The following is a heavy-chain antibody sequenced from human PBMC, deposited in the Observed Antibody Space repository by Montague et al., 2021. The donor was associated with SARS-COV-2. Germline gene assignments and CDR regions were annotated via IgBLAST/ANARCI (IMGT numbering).Heavy chain of an antibody. V-gene: IGHV2-70*01. D-gene: IGHD3-22*01. CDR1: GFSVSTSGLC. CDR3: ARIPEYSSDGGPDWYFDL. CDR2: IDWDDDT. J-gene: IGHJ2*01. Sequence: PALVEPTQTLTLTCTFSGFSVSTSGLCVSWIRQPPGKALEWLALIDWDDDTYYSTSLKTRLAISKDTSKNQVVLTMTDMDPVDTGTYYCARIPEYSSDGGPDWYFDLWGRGTLVTVSS.